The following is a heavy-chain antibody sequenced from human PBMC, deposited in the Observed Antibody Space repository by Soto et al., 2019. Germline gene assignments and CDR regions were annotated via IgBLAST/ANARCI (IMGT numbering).Heavy chain of an antibody. J-gene: IGHJ6*02. CDR1: GGSISSGGYY. CDR3: ARERVAATPGYYGMDV. Sequence: CTXSGGSISSGGYYWSWIRXHPXKGLXXXXXXXXXXXXXXXXXXKSRVTISVDTSKNQFSLKLSSVTAADTAVYYCARERVAATPGYYGMDVWGQGTTVTVSS. D-gene: IGHD2-15*01. V-gene: IGHV4-31*03. CDR2: XXXXXXX.